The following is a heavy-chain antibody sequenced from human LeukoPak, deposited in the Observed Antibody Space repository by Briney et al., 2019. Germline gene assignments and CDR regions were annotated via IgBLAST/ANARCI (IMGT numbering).Heavy chain of an antibody. CDR1: GGSISSSSYY. CDR2: IYYSGST. CDR3: ARRPVLRFLEWSVYFDY. Sequence: SETLSLTCTVSGGSISSSSYYWGWIRQPPGKGLEWIGSIYYSGSTYYNPSLKSRVTISVDTSKNQFSLKLSSVTAADTAVYHCARRPVLRFLEWSVYFDYWGQGTLVTVSS. V-gene: IGHV4-39*01. D-gene: IGHD3-3*01. J-gene: IGHJ4*02.